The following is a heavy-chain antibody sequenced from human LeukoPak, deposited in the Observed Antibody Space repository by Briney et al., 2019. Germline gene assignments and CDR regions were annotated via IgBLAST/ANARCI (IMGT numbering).Heavy chain of an antibody. V-gene: IGHV1-69*04. CDR2: IIPILGIA. CDR1: GGTFSSYT. CDR3: TRDDRQWEPDDAFDI. J-gene: IGHJ3*02. Sequence: SVKVSCKASGGTFSSYTISWVRQAPGQGLEWMGRIIPILGIANYAQKFQGRVTITADKSTSTAYMELSSLRSEDTAVYYCTRDDRQWEPDDAFDIWGQGTMVTVSS. D-gene: IGHD1-26*01.